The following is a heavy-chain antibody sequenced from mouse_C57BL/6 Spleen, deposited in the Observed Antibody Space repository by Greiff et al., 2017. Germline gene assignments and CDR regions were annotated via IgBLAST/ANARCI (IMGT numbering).Heavy chain of an antibody. J-gene: IGHJ1*03. V-gene: IGHV3-6*01. D-gene: IGHD1-1*01. CDR3: AREAVVATDWYFDG. CDR1: GYSITSCYY. CDR2: ISNGGSN. Sequence: DVQLVESGPGLVKPSQSLSLSCSVTGYSITSCYYWNWIRQFPGNKLECMGYISNGGSNNYNPTLKNRISITRDTSKNQLFLRLNSVTAEDTATCYCAREAVVATDWYFDGWGTGTTVTVSS.